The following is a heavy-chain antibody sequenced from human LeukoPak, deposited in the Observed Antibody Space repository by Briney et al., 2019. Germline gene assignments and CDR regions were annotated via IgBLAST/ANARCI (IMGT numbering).Heavy chain of an antibody. CDR1: GFTFSSYA. D-gene: IGHD3-9*01. CDR2: ISGSGGST. CDR3: AKVGYDILTGYDY. V-gene: IGHV3-23*01. J-gene: IGHJ4*02. Sequence: PGGSLRLSCAASGFTFSSYAMSWVRQAPGKGLEWVSAISGSGGSTYYADSVKGRFTISRDNSKNTMYLQMNSLRAEDTAVYYCAKVGYDILTGYDYWGQGTLVTVSS.